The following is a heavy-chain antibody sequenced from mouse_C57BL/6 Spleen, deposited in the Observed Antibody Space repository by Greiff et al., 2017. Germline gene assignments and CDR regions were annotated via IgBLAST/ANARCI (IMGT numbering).Heavy chain of an antibody. CDR1: GYTFTSYS. D-gene: IGHD1-1*01. Sequence: VQRVESGAELARPGASVKMSCKASGYTFTSYSMHWVKQRPGQGLEWIGYINPSSGYTKYNQKFKDKATLTADKSSSTAYMQLSSLTSEDSAVYYYAREIYYDGSSVDWGQGTTLTVSS. CDR3: AREIYYDGSSVD. CDR2: INPSSGYT. V-gene: IGHV1-4*01. J-gene: IGHJ2*01.